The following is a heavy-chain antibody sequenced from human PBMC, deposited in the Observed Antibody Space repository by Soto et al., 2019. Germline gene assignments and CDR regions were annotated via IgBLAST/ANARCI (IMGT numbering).Heavy chain of an antibody. V-gene: IGHV4-61*01. J-gene: IGHJ4*02. CDR1: GVSVSSGWFY. CDR2: GSNSGTT. CDR3: ARGATVTQYDY. Sequence: QVQLQESGPGLVKPSETLSLTCSVSGVSVSSGWFYWAGIRQPPGKGLEWIGFGSNSGTTNYKPSLKSRVTISVDTARSQSSLKVNSLTAADTAVYYCARGATVTQYDYWGQGTQVTVSS. D-gene: IGHD4-17*01.